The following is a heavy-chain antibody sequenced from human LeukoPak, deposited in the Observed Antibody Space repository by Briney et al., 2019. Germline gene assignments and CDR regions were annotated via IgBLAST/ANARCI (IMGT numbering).Heavy chain of an antibody. CDR3: AREKRTSGNWWTRYYYGMDV. Sequence: ASVKVSCKASGYTFTGYYMHWVRQAPGQGLEWMGWINPNSGGTNYAQKLQGRVTMTTDTSTSTAYMELRSLRSDDTAVYYCAREKRTSGNWWTRYYYGMDVWGQGTTVTVSS. V-gene: IGHV1-2*02. D-gene: IGHD2-8*02. CDR1: GYTFTGYY. CDR2: INPNSGGT. J-gene: IGHJ6*02.